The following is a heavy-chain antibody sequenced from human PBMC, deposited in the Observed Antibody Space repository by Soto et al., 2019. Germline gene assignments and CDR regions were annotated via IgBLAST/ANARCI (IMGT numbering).Heavy chain of an antibody. V-gene: IGHV3-74*01. D-gene: IGHD4-17*01. J-gene: IGHJ3*02. CDR1: GFTFSSYW. CDR2: INSDGSST. CDR3: ARHDYGDSDAFDI. Sequence: PGGSLRLSCAASGFTFSSYWMHWVRQAPGKGLVWVSRINSDGSSTSYADSVKGRFTISRDNAKNTPYLQMNSLRAEDTAVYYCARHDYGDSDAFDIWGQGTMVTVSS.